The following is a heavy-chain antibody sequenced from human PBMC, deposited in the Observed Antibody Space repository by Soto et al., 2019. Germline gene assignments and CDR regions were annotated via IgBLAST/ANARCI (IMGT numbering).Heavy chain of an antibody. Sequence: SETLSLTCAVYGGSFSGYYWSWIRQPPGKGLEWIGEINHSGSTNYNPSLKSRVTISVDTSKNQFSLKLSSVTAADTAVYYCARGEGVVVPAAMPKTWFDPWGQGTLVTVSS. CDR1: GGSFSGYY. CDR2: INHSGST. V-gene: IGHV4-34*01. J-gene: IGHJ5*02. CDR3: ARGEGVVVPAAMPKTWFDP. D-gene: IGHD2-2*01.